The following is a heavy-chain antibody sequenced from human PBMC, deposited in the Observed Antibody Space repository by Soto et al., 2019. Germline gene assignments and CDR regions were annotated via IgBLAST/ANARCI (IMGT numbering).Heavy chain of an antibody. Sequence: QVQLQESGPGLVKPSETLSLTCTVSGGSISSYYWSWIWQPPGKGLEWVGYIYYSGSTNYNPSLKSRATISVDTTKNQFSLKLSSVTAADTAVYYCASGIWSGPKGSYYYGMDVWGQGTTVTVSS. D-gene: IGHD3-3*01. V-gene: IGHV4-59*01. CDR1: GGSISSYY. CDR3: ASGIWSGPKGSYYYGMDV. CDR2: IYYSGST. J-gene: IGHJ6*02.